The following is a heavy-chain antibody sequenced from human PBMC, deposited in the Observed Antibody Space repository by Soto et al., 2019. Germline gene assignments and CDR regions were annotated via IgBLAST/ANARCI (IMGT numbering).Heavy chain of an antibody. CDR1: GYTFTSSD. V-gene: IGHV1-8*01. D-gene: IGHD3-3*01. CDR2: MNANSGNT. CDR3: ARGVDFWSAPGDP. J-gene: IGHJ5*02. Sequence: ASVKVSCKASGYTFTSSDINWVRQVTGHGLEWMGWMNANSGNTGYAQKFQGRVTMTRNTSISTAYMELSSLRSEDTAVYYCARGVDFWSAPGDPWGQGTLVTVSS.